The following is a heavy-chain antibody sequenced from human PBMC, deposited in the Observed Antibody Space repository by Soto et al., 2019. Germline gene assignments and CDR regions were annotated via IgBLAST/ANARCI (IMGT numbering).Heavy chain of an antibody. J-gene: IGHJ4*02. CDR3: ANSHAGAHITAAVH. D-gene: IGHD6-13*01. CDR1: GGSISSGGYS. Sequence: QLQLQESGSGLVKPSQTLSLTCAVSGGSISSGGYSWSWIRQPPGKGLEWIGYIYHSGSTYYNPSLKNRVTISVDRSKNQFSLKLSSVTAADTAVYYCANSHAGAHITAAVHWGQGTLVTVSS. CDR2: IYHSGST. V-gene: IGHV4-30-2*01.